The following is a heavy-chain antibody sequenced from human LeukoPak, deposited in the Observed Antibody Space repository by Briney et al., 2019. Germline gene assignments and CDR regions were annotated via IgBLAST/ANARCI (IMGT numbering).Heavy chain of an antibody. Sequence: GGSLRLSCAASGFTFSSSAMSWVRQAPGEGLEWVSGISGSGGSTYYADSVKGRFTISRDNSKNTLYLQMDSLRAEDTAVYYCAKGLGKATVTPLGYWGQGTLVTVSS. D-gene: IGHD4-11*01. CDR1: GFTFSSSA. V-gene: IGHV3-23*01. CDR3: AKGLGKATVTPLGY. CDR2: ISGSGGST. J-gene: IGHJ4*02.